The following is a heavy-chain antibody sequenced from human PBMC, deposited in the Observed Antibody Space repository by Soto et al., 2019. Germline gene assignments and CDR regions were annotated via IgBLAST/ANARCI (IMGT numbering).Heavy chain of an antibody. V-gene: IGHV1-69*13. CDR2: IIPIFGTA. CDR1: GGTFSSYA. CDR3: ARGLVVGATNAFDI. D-gene: IGHD1-26*01. J-gene: IGHJ3*02. Sequence: SVKVSCKASGGTFSSYAISWVRQAPGQGLEWMGGIIPIFGTANYAQKFQGRVTITADESTSTAYMELSSLRSEDTAVYYCARGLVVGATNAFDIWGQGTMVTVSS.